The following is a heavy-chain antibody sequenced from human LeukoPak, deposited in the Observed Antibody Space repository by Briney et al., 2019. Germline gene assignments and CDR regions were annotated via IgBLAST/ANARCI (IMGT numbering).Heavy chain of an antibody. CDR1: GGSISSYY. D-gene: IGHD2-15*01. J-gene: IGHJ5*02. V-gene: IGHV4-59*08. Sequence: SETLSLTCTVSGGSISSYYWSWIRQPPGKGLEWIGYIYYSGSTKYNPSLKSRVTILVDTSKNQFSLKLNSVTAADTAVYYCARGFRYCSGGSCYPGVNWFDPWGQGTLVTVSS. CDR3: ARGFRYCSGGSCYPGVNWFDP. CDR2: IYYSGST.